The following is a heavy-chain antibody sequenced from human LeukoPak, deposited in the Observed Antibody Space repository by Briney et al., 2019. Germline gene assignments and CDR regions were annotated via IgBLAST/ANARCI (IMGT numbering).Heavy chain of an antibody. D-gene: IGHD3-9*01. J-gene: IGHJ6*03. CDR2: IRSDGSNK. Sequence: GGSLRLSCAASGFTFSSYAFSNYAMHWVRQAPGKGLEWMAFIRSDGSNKYYADSVKGRFTISRDNSKNTLYLQMNSLRAEDTAVYYCAKDLGTQLRYFDWFDYYYYMDVWGKGTTVTISS. CDR1: GFTFSSYA. V-gene: IGHV3-30*02. CDR3: AKDLGTQLRYFDWFDYYYYMDV.